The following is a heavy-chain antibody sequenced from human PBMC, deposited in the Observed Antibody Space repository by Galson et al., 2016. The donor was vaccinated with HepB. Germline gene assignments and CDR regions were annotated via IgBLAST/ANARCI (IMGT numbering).Heavy chain of an antibody. CDR3: ATQSASTKCYWCFDP. CDR1: GFTVSNLY. Sequence: SLRLSCAASGFTVSNLYMTWVRQAPGKGLEWVALIYNSGRTTYADSVKSRFIISRDNSKNMMFLQMNNLRADDTAVYYCATQSASTKCYWCFDPWGQGTLVTVSS. J-gene: IGHJ5*02. CDR2: IYNSGRT. V-gene: IGHV3-53*01. D-gene: IGHD2-2*01.